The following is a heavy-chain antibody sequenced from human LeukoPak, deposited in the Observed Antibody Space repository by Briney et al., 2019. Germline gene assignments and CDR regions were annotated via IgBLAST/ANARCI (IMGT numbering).Heavy chain of an antibody. D-gene: IGHD5-18*01. Sequence: GGSLRLSCAASGFTFSSYEMNWVRQAPGKGLEWVSYISSSGSTIYYADSVKGRFTISRDNTKNPLYLQMSSLRAEDTAVYYCARAGSYSYGVLFDYWGQGTLVTVSS. CDR2: ISSSGSTI. CDR1: GFTFSSYE. J-gene: IGHJ4*02. V-gene: IGHV3-48*03. CDR3: ARAGSYSYGVLFDY.